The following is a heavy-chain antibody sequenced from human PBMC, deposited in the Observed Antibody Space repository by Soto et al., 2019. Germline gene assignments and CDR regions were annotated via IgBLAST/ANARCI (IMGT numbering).Heavy chain of an antibody. Sequence: ASVKVSCKASGYTFTSYGISWVRQAPGQGLEWMGWISAYNGNTNYAQKLQGRVTMTTDTSTSTAYMELRSLRPDDTAVYYCARDTYYYDSSGSPGDYWGQGTLVTVSS. J-gene: IGHJ4*02. CDR2: ISAYNGNT. CDR1: GYTFTSYG. V-gene: IGHV1-18*04. D-gene: IGHD3-22*01. CDR3: ARDTYYYDSSGSPGDY.